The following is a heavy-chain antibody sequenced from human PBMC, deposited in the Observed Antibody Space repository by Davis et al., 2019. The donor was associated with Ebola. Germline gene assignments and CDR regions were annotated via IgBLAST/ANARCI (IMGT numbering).Heavy chain of an antibody. D-gene: IGHD5-12*01. Sequence: GGSLRLSCAASGFTFSSYVMSWLRQAPGKGLEWVSSISGSGGRTYNADSVRGRFTISRDNSENTLYLQMNSLRDEDTAIYYCAKDFRYSGYDFNYFDYWGQGTLVTVSS. CDR2: ISGSGGRT. J-gene: IGHJ4*02. CDR1: GFTFSSYV. V-gene: IGHV3-23*01. CDR3: AKDFRYSGYDFNYFDY.